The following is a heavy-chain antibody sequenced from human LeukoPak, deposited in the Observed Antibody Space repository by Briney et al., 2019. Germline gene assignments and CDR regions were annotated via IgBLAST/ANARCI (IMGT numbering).Heavy chain of an antibody. D-gene: IGHD3-22*01. CDR1: GFTFSNYA. CDR2: ISGSGGGT. J-gene: IGHJ4*02. CDR3: AKEYDSSGFFDY. Sequence: GGSLRLSCAASGFTFSNYAMSWVRPAPGKGLEWDSAISGSGGGTYYTDSVKGRFTISRDNSKNTLYVQMNSLRAEDTAIYYCAKEYDSSGFFDYWGQGTLVTVSS. V-gene: IGHV3-23*01.